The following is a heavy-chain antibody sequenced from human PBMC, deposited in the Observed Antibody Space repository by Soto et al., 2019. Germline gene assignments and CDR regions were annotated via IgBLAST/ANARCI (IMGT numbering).Heavy chain of an antibody. Sequence: QVQLVESGGGVVQPGRSLRLSCAASGFTFSSYGMHWVRQAPGKGLEWVAVIWYDGSNKYYVDSVKGRFTISRDNSKNTLYLQMNSLRAEDTAVYYCARISYLCGGGSCYFDYWGQGTLVTVSS. D-gene: IGHD2-15*01. CDR1: GFTFSSYG. CDR2: IWYDGSNK. V-gene: IGHV3-33*01. CDR3: ARISYLCGGGSCYFDY. J-gene: IGHJ4*02.